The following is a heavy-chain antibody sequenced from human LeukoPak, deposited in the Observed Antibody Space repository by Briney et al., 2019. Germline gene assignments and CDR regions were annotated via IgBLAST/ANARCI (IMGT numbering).Heavy chain of an antibody. J-gene: IGHJ4*02. CDR3: VRGNDYGGPHY. CDR1: GFIFDDYA. V-gene: IGHV3-74*01. D-gene: IGHD4-23*01. CDR2: IDRDGSRI. Sequence: GRSLRLSCAASGFIFDDYAIHWVRQAPGKGLVWVSRIDRDGSRINYADSVKGRFSISRDKGKNTLFLQMNSLRAEDAAVYYCVRGNDYGGPHYWGQGALVTVSS.